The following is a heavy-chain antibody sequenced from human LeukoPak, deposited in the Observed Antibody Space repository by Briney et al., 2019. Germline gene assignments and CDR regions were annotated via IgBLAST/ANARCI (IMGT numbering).Heavy chain of an antibody. CDR3: ARSPRLGRYGYGPWELPVSYFDY. J-gene: IGHJ4*02. Sequence: SETLSLTCTVSGGSISSYYWSWVRQPPGKGLEWVGYIHYSGSTNYKSSLKSRVTISVDTSKNQFSLKLSSVTAADTAVYSCARSPRLGRYGYGPWELPVSYFDYWGQGTLVTVSS. V-gene: IGHV4-59*01. D-gene: IGHD1-26*01. CDR2: IHYSGST. CDR1: GGSISSYY.